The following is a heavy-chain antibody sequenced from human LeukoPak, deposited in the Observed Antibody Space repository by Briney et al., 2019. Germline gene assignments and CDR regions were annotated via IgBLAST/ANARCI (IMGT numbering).Heavy chain of an antibody. CDR3: AREEALRFLEWQINPFDP. CDR1: GGSISSGSYY. Sequence: SETLSLTCTVSGGSISSGSYYWSWIRQPAGKGLEWIGRIYTSGSTNYNPSLKSRVTISVDTSKNQFSLKLSSVTAADTAVYYCAREEALRFLEWQINPFDPWGLGTLVTVSS. CDR2: IYTSGST. J-gene: IGHJ5*02. V-gene: IGHV4-61*02. D-gene: IGHD3-3*01.